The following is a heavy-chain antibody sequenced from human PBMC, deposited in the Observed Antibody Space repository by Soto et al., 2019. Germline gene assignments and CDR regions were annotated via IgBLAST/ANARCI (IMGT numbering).Heavy chain of an antibody. J-gene: IGHJ4*02. Sequence: GGSLRLSCAASGFTFSSYSMNWVRQAPGKGLEWVSYISSSSSTIYYADSVKGRFTISRDNAKNSLYLQMNSLRAEDTAVYYCARDVKPTYGDYVDYFDYWGQGTLVTVSS. CDR1: GFTFSSYS. CDR2: ISSSSSTI. V-gene: IGHV3-48*01. CDR3: ARDVKPTYGDYVDYFDY. D-gene: IGHD4-17*01.